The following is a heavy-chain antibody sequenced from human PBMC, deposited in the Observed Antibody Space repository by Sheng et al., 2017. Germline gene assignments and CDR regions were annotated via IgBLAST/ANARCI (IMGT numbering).Heavy chain of an antibody. J-gene: IGHJ2*01. Sequence: QVTLRESGPALVKPTQTLTLTCTFSGFSLSTSGMCVSWIRQPPGKALEWLARIDWDDDKYYSTSLKTRLTISKDTSKNQVVLTMTNMDPVDTATYYCARSSITMVRGVIITSVWYFDLWGRGTLVTVSS. CDR3: ARSSITMVRGVIITSVWYFDL. D-gene: IGHD3-10*01. CDR1: GFSLSTSGMC. CDR2: IDWDDDK. V-gene: IGHV2-70*15.